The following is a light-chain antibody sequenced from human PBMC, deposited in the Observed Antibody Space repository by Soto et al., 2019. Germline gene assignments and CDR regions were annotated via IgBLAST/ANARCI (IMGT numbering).Light chain of an antibody. V-gene: IGLV2-8*01. CDR2: EVS. Sequence: QSALTQPPSASGSPGQSVTISCTGTSSDVGDYNYVSWYQQHPGKAPNLIIYEVSKRPSGVPDRFSGSKSANTASLTVSGLQAEDEAEYFCSSSEDDCYVFGTGSKVTVL. CDR3: SSSEDDCYV. CDR1: SSDVGDYNY. J-gene: IGLJ1*01.